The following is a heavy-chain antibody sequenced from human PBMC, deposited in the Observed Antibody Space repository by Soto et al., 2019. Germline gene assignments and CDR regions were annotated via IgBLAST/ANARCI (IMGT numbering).Heavy chain of an antibody. J-gene: IGHJ5*02. D-gene: IGHD2-15*01. CDR3: ARDMCSGGSCYPTGWFDP. CDR2: IYYSGST. V-gene: IGHV4-31*03. CDR1: GGSISSGGYY. Sequence: QVQLQESGPGLVKPSQTLSLTCTVSGGSISSGGYYWSWIRQHPGKGLEWIGYIYYSGSTYYNPSLKSRVTISVDTSKNQFSLKLSSVTAADTAVYYCARDMCSGGSCYPTGWFDPWGQGTLVTVSS.